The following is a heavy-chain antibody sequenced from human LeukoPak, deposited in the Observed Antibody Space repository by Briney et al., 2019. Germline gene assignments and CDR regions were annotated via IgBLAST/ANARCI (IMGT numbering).Heavy chain of an antibody. D-gene: IGHD6-6*01. CDR3: ASIPTPYSSSPGY. Sequence: PGGSLRLSCAAPGFTFTNAWMSWVRQAPGKGLEWVGEINHSGSTNYNPSLKSRVTISVDTSKNRFSLKLRSVTSADTTGHYCASIPTPYSSSPGYWGQGTLVTVSS. CDR2: INHSGST. CDR1: GFTFTNAW. V-gene: IGHV4-34*01. J-gene: IGHJ4*02.